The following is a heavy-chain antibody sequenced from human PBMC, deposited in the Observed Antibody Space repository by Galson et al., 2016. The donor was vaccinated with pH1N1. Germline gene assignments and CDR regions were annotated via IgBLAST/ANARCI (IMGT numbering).Heavy chain of an antibody. D-gene: IGHD5-24*01. CDR2: INHSGST. V-gene: IGHV4-34*01. CDR1: GYSFSGYY. Sequence: SLTCAVSGYSFSGYYWSWLRQPPGKGLEWIGEINHSGSTNYNPSLKSRVTISVDTSENQFSLKLYSVTAADTAVYYCARGRGGYNLRERQYYYSYMDVWGKGTTVTVSS. CDR3: ARGRGGYNLRERQYYYSYMDV. J-gene: IGHJ6*03.